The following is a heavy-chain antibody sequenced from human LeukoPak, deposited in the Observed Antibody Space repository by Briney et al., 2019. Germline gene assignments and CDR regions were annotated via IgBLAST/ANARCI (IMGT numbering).Heavy chain of an antibody. J-gene: IGHJ6*02. Sequence: GGSLRLSCAASGFTVSSNYMSWVRQAPGKGLEWVSVIYSGGSTYYADSVKGRFTISRDNSKNTLYLQMNSLRAEDTAVYYCARDRPRYCSGGSCYSPSSYYYGMDVWGQGTTVTVSS. CDR2: IYSGGST. V-gene: IGHV3-53*01. CDR1: GFTVSSNY. D-gene: IGHD2-15*01. CDR3: ARDRPRYCSGGSCYSPSSYYYGMDV.